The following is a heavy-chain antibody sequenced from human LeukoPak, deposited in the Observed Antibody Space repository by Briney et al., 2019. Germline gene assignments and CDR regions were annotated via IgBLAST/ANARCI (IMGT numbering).Heavy chain of an antibody. J-gene: IGHJ4*02. Sequence: PSETLSPTCTVSGHSISTDYYWGWIRQSPGKGLEWIGSVYHGGSTYHNPSIRSRVTISVDTSKNQFFLSLSSVTAADTAVYYCARVHSWSGPDYWGQGTLVTVSS. CDR1: GHSISTDYY. CDR3: ARVHSWSGPDY. D-gene: IGHD3-3*02. CDR2: VYHGGST. V-gene: IGHV4-38-2*02.